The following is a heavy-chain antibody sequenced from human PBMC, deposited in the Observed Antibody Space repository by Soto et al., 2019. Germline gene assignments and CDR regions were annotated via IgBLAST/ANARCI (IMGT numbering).Heavy chain of an antibody. Sequence: QVQLQESGPGLVKPSETLSLTCTVSGGSVSSGSYYWSWIRQPPGKGLEWIGYIHYSGSTNYNPSLKSRVTISVDTSKNQFSLKLSSVTAADTAVYYCARVSNAIPNFDYWGQGTLVTVSS. CDR1: GGSVSSGSYY. CDR2: IHYSGST. V-gene: IGHV4-61*01. D-gene: IGHD3-3*02. J-gene: IGHJ4*02. CDR3: ARVSNAIPNFDY.